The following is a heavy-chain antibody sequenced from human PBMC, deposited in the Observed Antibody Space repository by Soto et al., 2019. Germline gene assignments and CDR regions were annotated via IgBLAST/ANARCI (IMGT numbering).Heavy chain of an antibody. CDR3: ARDDVYSSSWYGMDV. Sequence: ASETLSLTCTVSGGSISIYYWRWMRQPPGKGLEWIGYIYYSGSTNYNPSLKSRVTISVDTSKNQFSLKLSSVAAAATAVYYCARDDVYSSSWYGMDVWGQGTTVTVSS. CDR2: IYYSGST. CDR1: GGSISIYY. V-gene: IGHV4-59*01. J-gene: IGHJ6*02. D-gene: IGHD6-13*01.